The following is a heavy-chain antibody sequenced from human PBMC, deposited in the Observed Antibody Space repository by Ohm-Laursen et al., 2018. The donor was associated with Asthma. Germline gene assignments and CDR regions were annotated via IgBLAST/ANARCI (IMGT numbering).Heavy chain of an antibody. CDR2: IKSDGSNT. CDR1: GFTFSSYW. Sequence: SLRLSCTASGFTFSSYWMHWVRQAPGKGLVWVSHIKSDGSNTNYADSVKGRFTISRDNAKNTLYLQMNSLRAEDTAVYYCARPDGGYLVDWGQGTLVTVSS. D-gene: IGHD4-23*01. CDR3: ARPDGGYLVD. V-gene: IGHV3-74*01. J-gene: IGHJ4*02.